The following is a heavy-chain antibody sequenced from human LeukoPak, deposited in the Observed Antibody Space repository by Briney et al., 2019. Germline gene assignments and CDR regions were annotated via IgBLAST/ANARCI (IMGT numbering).Heavy chain of an antibody. Sequence: PSETLSLTCTVSGGSISSYYWSWIRQPAGKGLEWIGRIYTSGSTNYNPSLKSRVTMSVDTSKNQFSLKLSSMTAADTAVYYCARSTIFGVVITFDYWGQGTLVTVSS. CDR2: IYTSGST. CDR3: ARSTIFGVVITFDY. D-gene: IGHD3-3*01. J-gene: IGHJ4*02. CDR1: GGSISSYY. V-gene: IGHV4-4*07.